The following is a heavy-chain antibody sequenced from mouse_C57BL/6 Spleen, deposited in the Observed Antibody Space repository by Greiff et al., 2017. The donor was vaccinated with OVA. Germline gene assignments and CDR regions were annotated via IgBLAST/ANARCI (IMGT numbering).Heavy chain of an antibody. D-gene: IGHD2-2*01. CDR3: TGYPYYYAMDY. J-gene: IGHJ4*01. CDR2: IDPENGDT. Sequence: EVMLVESGAELVRPGASVKLSCTASGFNIKDDYMHWVKQRPEQGLEWIGWIDPENGDTEYASKFQGKATITADTSSNTAYLQLSSLTSEDTAVYYCTGYPYYYAMDYWGQGTSVTVSS. CDR1: GFNIKDDY. V-gene: IGHV14-4*01.